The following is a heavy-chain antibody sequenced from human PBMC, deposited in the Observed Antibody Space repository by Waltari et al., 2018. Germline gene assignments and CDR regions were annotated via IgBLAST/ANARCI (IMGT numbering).Heavy chain of an antibody. Sequence: QVQLVESGGGVVQPGRSLRLSCAPSGFTFSSYAMHWVRQAPGKGLEWVAVISYDGSNKYYADSVKGRFTISRDNSKNTLYLQMNSLRAEDTAVYYCARDPDSSGYYYADYWGQGTLVTVSS. CDR2: ISYDGSNK. CDR1: GFTFSSYA. D-gene: IGHD3-22*01. CDR3: ARDPDSSGYYYADY. V-gene: IGHV3-30*01. J-gene: IGHJ4*02.